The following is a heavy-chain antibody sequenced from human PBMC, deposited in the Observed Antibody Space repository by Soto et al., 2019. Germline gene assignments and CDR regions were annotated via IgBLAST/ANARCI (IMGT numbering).Heavy chain of an antibody. CDR3: TTASVEGV. V-gene: IGHV3-15*07. CDR2: IKTNTEGGTT. Sequence: EVQLVESGGGFIYPGGSLRLSCAASGLTISNAWMHWVRQAPGQGLEWVGRIKTNTEGGTTDYAAAVKGRFTVSIDDAKNTLYLQMNSLRPGDAAVYYCTTASVEGVWGQGTTVTVSS. CDR1: GLTISNAW. J-gene: IGHJ6*02. D-gene: IGHD2-15*01.